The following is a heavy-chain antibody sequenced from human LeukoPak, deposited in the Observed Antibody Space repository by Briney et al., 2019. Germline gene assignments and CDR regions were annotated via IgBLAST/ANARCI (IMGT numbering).Heavy chain of an antibody. J-gene: IGHJ4*02. D-gene: IGHD3-9*01. CDR1: GFTFSNYP. CDR3: TRPHYDYLTGYYSDY. CDR2: LGSTAYGGTT. V-gene: IGHV3-49*04. Sequence: GRSLRLSCTTSGFTFSNYPMSWVRQAPGKGLEWLALLGSTAYGGTTKYAASVKGRFTISRDDSKSIAYLQMNSLKTEDTAVYYCTRPHYDYLTGYYSDYWGQGTLVTVSS.